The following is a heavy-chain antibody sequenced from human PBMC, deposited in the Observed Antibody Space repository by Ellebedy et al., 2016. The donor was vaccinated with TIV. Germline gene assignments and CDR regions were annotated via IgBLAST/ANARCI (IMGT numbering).Heavy chain of an antibody. CDR1: GFTFSSYG. J-gene: IGHJ4*02. V-gene: IGHV3-30*03. CDR2: ISYDGSNK. D-gene: IGHD4/OR15-4a*01. Sequence: GESLKISCAASGFTFSSYGMHWVRQAPGKGLEWVAVISYDGSNKYYADSVKGRFTISRDNSKNTLYLQMNSLRAEDTAVYYCARDEVEEALTPNSCIYWGQGTLVTVSS. CDR3: ARDEVEEALTPNSCIY.